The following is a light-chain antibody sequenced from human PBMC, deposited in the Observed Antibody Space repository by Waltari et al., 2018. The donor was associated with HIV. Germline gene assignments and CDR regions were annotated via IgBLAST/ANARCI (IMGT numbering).Light chain of an antibody. V-gene: IGLV7-46*01. CDR2: DTS. J-gene: IGLJ2*01. CDR3: LLSFNGVVV. CDR1: TGDVTSGNC. Sequence: QAVVTQEHSLTVSPGGAVTLTCASSTGDVTSGNCPYWFQRRPGQAPKTLLYDTSNRHSWTPARFSGSLLGDKAALTLTGAQFEDEADYFCLLSFNGVVVFGGGTSLTVL.